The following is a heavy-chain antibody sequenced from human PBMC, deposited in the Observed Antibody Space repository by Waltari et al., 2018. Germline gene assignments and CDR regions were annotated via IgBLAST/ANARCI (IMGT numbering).Heavy chain of an antibody. V-gene: IGHV4-34*01. CDR2: INHSGST. CDR3: ARRLVVDYYDDRGGAFDI. J-gene: IGHJ3*02. Sequence: VQLVESGGGLIQPGGSLRLSCVASGFTVSSNYMSWVRQAPGKGLEWIGEINHSGSTNYNPSLKSRVTISVDTSKNQFSLKLSSVTAADTAVYYCARRLVVDYYDDRGGAFDIWGKGTMVTVSS. CDR1: GFTVSSNY. D-gene: IGHD3-22*01.